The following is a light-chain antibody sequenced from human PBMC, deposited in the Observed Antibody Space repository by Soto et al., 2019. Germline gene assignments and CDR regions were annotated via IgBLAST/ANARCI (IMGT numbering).Light chain of an antibody. CDR2: WAS. Sequence: DIVMTQSPDSLAVSLGERATINCKSSQSVLYSSNNKNYLAWHQQKPGQPPKLLIYWASTRESGVPDRFSGSGSGTDFTLTISSLQAEDVAVYYCQQYYSTRTFGGGTKVEIK. CDR1: QSVLYSSNNKNY. J-gene: IGKJ4*01. V-gene: IGKV4-1*01. CDR3: QQYYSTRT.